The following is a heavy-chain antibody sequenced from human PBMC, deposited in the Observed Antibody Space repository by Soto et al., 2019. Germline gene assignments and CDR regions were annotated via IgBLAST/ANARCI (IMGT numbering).Heavy chain of an antibody. CDR1: GYTFTSYG. D-gene: IGHD3-3*01. CDR3: ARDRFVLRFLATSYYYSGMDV. CDR2: ISAYNGNT. Sequence: ASVKVSCKASGYTFTSYGISWVRQAPGQGLEGMGWISAYNGNTNYAQRLQGRVTMTTDTSTSTAYMELRSLRSDDTAVYYCARDRFVLRFLATSYYYSGMDVWGQATKGTVS. V-gene: IGHV1-18*01. J-gene: IGHJ6*02.